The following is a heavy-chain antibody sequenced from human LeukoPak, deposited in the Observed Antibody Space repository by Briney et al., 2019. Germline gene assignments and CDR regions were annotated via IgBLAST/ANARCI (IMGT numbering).Heavy chain of an antibody. D-gene: IGHD5-24*01. CDR1: GFTFRKHW. CDR2: IKEDGSEK. V-gene: IGHV3-7*01. CDR3: ARDLRGGYRDFDY. Sequence: GESLRLSCAADGFTFRKHWMSWVRQAMGKGLECVAKIKEDGSEKHYVDSVKGRFTISRDNTKNSLYLQMNSLRAEDTAVYYCARDLRGGYRDFDYWGQGTLVTVSS. J-gene: IGHJ4*02.